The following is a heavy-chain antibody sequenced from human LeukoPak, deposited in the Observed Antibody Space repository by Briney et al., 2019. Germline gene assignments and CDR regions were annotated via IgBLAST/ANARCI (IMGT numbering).Heavy chain of an antibody. CDR3: ANRRY. Sequence: GGSLRLSCAASGFTFDDYAMHWVRQAPGKGLEWVSGISWNSGSIGYADSVKGRFTISRDNAKNSLYLQMNSLRAEDTALYYCANRRYWGQGTLVTVSS. J-gene: IGHJ4*02. CDR1: GFTFDDYA. CDR2: ISWNSGSI. V-gene: IGHV3-9*01.